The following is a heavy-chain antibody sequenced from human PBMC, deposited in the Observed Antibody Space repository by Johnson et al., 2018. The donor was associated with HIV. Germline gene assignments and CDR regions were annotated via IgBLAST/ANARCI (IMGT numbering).Heavy chain of an antibody. D-gene: IGHD3-22*01. J-gene: IGHJ3*02. CDR3: AKDARPEGGSDSSGYPIHDAFDI. CDR2: ISGSGGST. CDR1: GFTFSSYA. Sequence: VHLVESGGGLVQPGGSLRLSCAASGFTFSSYAMSWVRQAPGKGLEWVSAISGSGGSTYYADSVKGRFTISSDNSKNTLYLQMNSLGAEDTAVYYCAKDARPEGGSDSSGYPIHDAFDIWGQGTMVTVSS. V-gene: IGHV3-23*04.